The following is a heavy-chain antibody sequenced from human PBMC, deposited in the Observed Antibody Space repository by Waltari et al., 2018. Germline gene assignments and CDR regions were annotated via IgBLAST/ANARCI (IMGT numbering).Heavy chain of an antibody. CDR1: GLSFSNYW. D-gene: IGHD6-13*01. J-gene: IGHJ4*02. V-gene: IGHV3-7*01. CDR3: TRGGRDSSWYWRD. Sequence: EVQLVESGGGLAQPGGSLRLSGAAFGLSFSNYWMTWVSQASGKGPEWVANIKQDGSEKYYMDSVKGRFTISRDNAKNSLYLQMNNLRVEDTAVYYCTRGGRDSSWYWRDWGQGTLVTVSS. CDR2: IKQDGSEK.